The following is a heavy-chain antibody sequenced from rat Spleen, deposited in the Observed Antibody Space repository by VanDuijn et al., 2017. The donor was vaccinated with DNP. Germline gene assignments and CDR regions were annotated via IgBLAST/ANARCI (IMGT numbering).Heavy chain of an antibody. CDR1: GFTFNNYW. CDR3: AREQHYYFDY. J-gene: IGHJ2*01. D-gene: IGHD1-10*01. Sequence: EVQLVESGGDLVQPGRSLKLSCVASGFTFNNYWMTWIRQVPGKGLEWVASIDYEGSGTHYGDSVRGRFTISRDNAKSSLYLQMNSLRSEDTATYYCAREQHYYFDYWGQGVMVTVSS. CDR2: IDYEGSGT. V-gene: IGHV5-31*01.